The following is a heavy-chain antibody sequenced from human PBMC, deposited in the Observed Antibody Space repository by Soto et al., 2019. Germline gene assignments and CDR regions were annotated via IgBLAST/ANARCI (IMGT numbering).Heavy chain of an antibody. CDR2: IWYDGSNK. CDR3: ARDLCSSTSCYFG. V-gene: IGHV3-33*01. J-gene: IGHJ4*02. CDR1: GFTFSSYG. Sequence: PGGSLRLSCAASGFTFSSYGMHWVRQAPGKGLEWVAVIWYDGSNKYYADSVKGRFTISRDNSKNTLYLQMNSLRAEDTAVYYCARDLCSSTSCYFGWGQGTLVTVSS. D-gene: IGHD2-2*01.